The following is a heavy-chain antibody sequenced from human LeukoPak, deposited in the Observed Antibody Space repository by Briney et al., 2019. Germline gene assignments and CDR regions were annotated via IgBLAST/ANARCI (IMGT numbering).Heavy chain of an antibody. CDR2: IHYSGST. V-gene: IGHV4-39*01. D-gene: IGHD2-2*01. J-gene: IGHJ5*02. CDR1: GGSISSSSYY. Sequence: PSETLSLTCTVSGGSISSSSYYWGWIRQPPGKGLEWIGSIHYSGSTYYNPSLKSRVTISVDTSKNQFSLKLSSVTAADTAVYYCARLPIKYCSSTSCYNWFDPWGQGTLVTVSS. CDR3: ARLPIKYCSSTSCYNWFDP.